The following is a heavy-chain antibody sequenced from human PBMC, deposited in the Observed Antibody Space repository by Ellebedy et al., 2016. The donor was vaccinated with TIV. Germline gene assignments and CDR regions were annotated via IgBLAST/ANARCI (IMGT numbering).Heavy chain of an antibody. CDR2: SYYDGTT. J-gene: IGHJ4*02. D-gene: IGHD1-20*01. CDR3: AKASLLYGWVNWIRF. CDR1: GDSIIGGSYY. Sequence: MPSETLSLTCTVSGDSIIGGSYYWVWIRQPPGEGLEYIAASYYDGTTYYNPSLKNRVAIFVDTPKNQFSLKMTSVTAADTAIYYCAKASLLYGWVNWIRFWGQGTLVTVSS. V-gene: IGHV4-39*01.